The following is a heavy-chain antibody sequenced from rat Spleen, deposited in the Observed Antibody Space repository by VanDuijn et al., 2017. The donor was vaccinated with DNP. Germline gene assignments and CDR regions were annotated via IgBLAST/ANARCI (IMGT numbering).Heavy chain of an antibody. D-gene: IGHD4-1*01. CDR1: GFSLTSYN. Sequence: QVQLKESGPGLVQPSQTLSLTCTVAGFSLTSYNVHWVRQPPGKGLEWMGIIGTGGTTEYNPILKSRLSISRDTSKSQVFLRMISLQSEDTATYYCARDWDGYNIDYWGQGVMVTVSS. J-gene: IGHJ2*01. V-gene: IGHV2-30*01. CDR3: ARDWDGYNIDY. CDR2: IGTGGTT.